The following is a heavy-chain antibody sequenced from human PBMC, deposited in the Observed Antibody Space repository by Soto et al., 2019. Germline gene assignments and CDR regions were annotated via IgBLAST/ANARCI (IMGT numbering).Heavy chain of an antibody. V-gene: IGHV3-30*18. Sequence: QVQLVESGGGVVQPGTSLRLACEASGFNFGAYGMHWVRQAPGKGLEWVAVISHDGTKTYYSDSVKGRFTVSRDNSKNVLYVQMVSLRPDDTAVYYCAKDRRDGYTTCSRCYGVDVWGQGTTVTVSS. CDR2: ISHDGTKT. D-gene: IGHD5-18*01. CDR1: GFNFGAYG. CDR3: AKDRRDGYTTCSRCYGVDV. J-gene: IGHJ6*02.